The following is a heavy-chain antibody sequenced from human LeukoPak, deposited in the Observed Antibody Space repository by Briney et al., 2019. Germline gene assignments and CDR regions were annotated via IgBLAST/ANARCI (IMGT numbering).Heavy chain of an antibody. CDR3: ARDQSSSWSGYYYGMDV. CDR2: IKQDGSEK. CDR1: GFTFSSYW. J-gene: IGHJ6*02. Sequence: GGSLRLSCAASGFTFSSYWMSWVRQAPGKGLEWVANIKQDGSEKYYVDSVKGRFTISRDNAKNSLYLQMNSLRAEDTTVYYCARDQSSSWSGYYYGMDVWGQGTTVTVSS. D-gene: IGHD6-13*01. V-gene: IGHV3-7*01.